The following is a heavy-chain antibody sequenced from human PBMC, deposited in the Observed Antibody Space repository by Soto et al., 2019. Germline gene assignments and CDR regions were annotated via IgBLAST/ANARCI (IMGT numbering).Heavy chain of an antibody. Sequence: RSLTCTVSGDPIGRFYWSWIRQSAEKGLEWIGRVYSTGGTAYNPALKGRVTISLDRSNNHVSLEMNSVTAADTAVYFCARDLSGTGLDIWGRGTRVTVSS. J-gene: IGHJ6*02. CDR2: VYSTGGT. CDR1: GDPIGRFY. V-gene: IGHV4-4*07. CDR3: ARDLSGTGLDI. D-gene: IGHD1-26*01.